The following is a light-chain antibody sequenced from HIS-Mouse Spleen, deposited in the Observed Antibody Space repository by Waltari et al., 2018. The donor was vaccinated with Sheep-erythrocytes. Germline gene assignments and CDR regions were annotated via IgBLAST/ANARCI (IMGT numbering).Light chain of an antibody. V-gene: IGLV3-1*01. CDR1: KLGDKY. CDR2: QDS. J-gene: IGLJ2*01. Sequence: SYELTQPPSVSVSPGQTASITCSGGKLGDKYACWYQQKPGQSPVLVIYQDSKRPSGIPERFSGSNSGNRATLTISGTQAMDEADYYCQAWDSSTAWNVVFGGGTKLTVL. CDR3: QAWDSSTAWNVV.